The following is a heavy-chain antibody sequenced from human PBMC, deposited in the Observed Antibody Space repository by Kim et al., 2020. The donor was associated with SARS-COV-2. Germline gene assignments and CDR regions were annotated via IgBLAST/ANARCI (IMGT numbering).Heavy chain of an antibody. CDR2: ISSSSSFI. J-gene: IGHJ4*02. D-gene: IGHD6-13*01. CDR1: GFTFSSYS. CDR3: ARYSSSSSGSPIDY. Sequence: GGSLRLSCAASGFTFSSYSMNWVRQAPGKGLEWVSSISSSSSFIYYADSVKGRFTISRDNAKNSLYLQMNSLRAEDTAVYYCARYSSSSSGSPIDYWGQGTLVTVSS. V-gene: IGHV3-21*01.